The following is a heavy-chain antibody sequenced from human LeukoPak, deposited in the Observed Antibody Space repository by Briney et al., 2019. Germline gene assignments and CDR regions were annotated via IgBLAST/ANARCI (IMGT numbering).Heavy chain of an antibody. CDR1: GFTFSTHS. D-gene: IGHD6-13*01. Sequence: GGSLRLSCAASGFTFSTHSMNWVRQAPGKGLEWVSSISSSSSYIYYADSVKGRFTISRDNAKNSLYLQMNSLRAEDTAVYYCARDRGGLSSSWYGGVFDYWGQGTLVTVSS. CDR2: ISSSSSYI. CDR3: ARDRGGLSSSWYGGVFDY. V-gene: IGHV3-21*01. J-gene: IGHJ4*02.